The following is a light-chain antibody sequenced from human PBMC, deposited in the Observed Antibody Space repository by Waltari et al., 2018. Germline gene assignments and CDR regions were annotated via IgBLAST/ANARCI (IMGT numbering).Light chain of an antibody. Sequence: IVLTQFPATLALSPGERATLSCRASQSISNSLAWYQQIPGQAPRLLIYDTSKRATGIPARFSGSGSGTDFTLTISSLEAEEFAVYYGQHRTTWPASLTFGGGTRVEVK. CDR3: QHRTTWPASLT. V-gene: IGKV3-11*01. CDR1: QSISNS. J-gene: IGKJ4*01. CDR2: DTS.